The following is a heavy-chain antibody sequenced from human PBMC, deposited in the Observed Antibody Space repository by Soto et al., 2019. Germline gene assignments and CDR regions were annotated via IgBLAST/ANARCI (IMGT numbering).Heavy chain of an antibody. CDR2: ISYDGSNK. D-gene: IGHD6-19*01. Sequence: QVQLVESGGGVVQPGRSLRLSCAASGFTFSSYAMHWVRRAPGKGLEWVAVISYDGSNKYYADSVKGRFTISRDNSKNTLYLQMNSLRAEDTAVYYCARDGGSSGWYPRCDYWGQGTLVTVSS. CDR1: GFTFSSYA. J-gene: IGHJ4*02. CDR3: ARDGGSSGWYPRCDY. V-gene: IGHV3-30-3*01.